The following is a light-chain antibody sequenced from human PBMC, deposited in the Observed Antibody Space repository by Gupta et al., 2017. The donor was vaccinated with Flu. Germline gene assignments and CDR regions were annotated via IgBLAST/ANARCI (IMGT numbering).Light chain of an antibody. CDR2: DAS. CDR1: QSVSSY. J-gene: IGKJ4*01. CDR3: QQRSNWPPLT. Sequence: ELVLTQSPATLSVSPGERATLFCRASQSVSSYLAWYQQQPGQAPRLRIYDASNRATGIPARISGSGSGRDFTLTISSREPEDFAVYYCQQRSNWPPLTFGGGTKVEIK. V-gene: IGKV3-11*02.